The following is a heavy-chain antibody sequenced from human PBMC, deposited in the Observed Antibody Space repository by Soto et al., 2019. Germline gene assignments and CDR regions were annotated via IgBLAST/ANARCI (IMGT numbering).Heavy chain of an antibody. J-gene: IGHJ6*02. Sequence: SETLSLTCTVSGGSISSSSYYWGWIRQPPGKGLEWIGSIYYSGSTYYNPSLKSRVTISVDTSKNQFSLKLSSVTAADTAVYYCASRGFLEWLLDYYGMDVWGQGTTVTVSS. CDR1: GGSISSSSYY. D-gene: IGHD3-3*01. V-gene: IGHV4-39*01. CDR3: ASRGFLEWLLDYYGMDV. CDR2: IYYSGST.